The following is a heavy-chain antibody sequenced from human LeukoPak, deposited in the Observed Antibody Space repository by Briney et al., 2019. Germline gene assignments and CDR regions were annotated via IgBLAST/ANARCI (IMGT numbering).Heavy chain of an antibody. CDR1: GGSFSGYY. J-gene: IGHJ6*04. D-gene: IGHD2-2*01. CDR2: INHSGST. Sequence: PSETLSLTCAVYGGSFSGYYWSWIRQPPGKGLEWIGEINHSGSTNYNPSLKSRVTISVDTSKNQFSLKLSSVTAADTAVYYCARDMRDYGVDVWGKGTTVTVSS. CDR3: ARDMRDYGVDV. V-gene: IGHV4-34*01.